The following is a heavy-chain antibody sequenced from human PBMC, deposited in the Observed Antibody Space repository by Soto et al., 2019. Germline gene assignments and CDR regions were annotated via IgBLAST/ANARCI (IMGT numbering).Heavy chain of an antibody. CDR1: GYTFTSYG. CDR2: ISAYNGNT. D-gene: IGHD3-22*01. V-gene: IGHV1-18*01. Sequence: ASVKVSCKASGYTFTSYGISWVRQAPGQGLEWMGWISAYNGNTNYAQKLQGRVTMTTDTSTSTAYMELRSLRSDDTAVYYCARGKNREYDSSGYGNVAFDYWGQGTLVT. CDR3: ARGKNREYDSSGYGNVAFDY. J-gene: IGHJ4*02.